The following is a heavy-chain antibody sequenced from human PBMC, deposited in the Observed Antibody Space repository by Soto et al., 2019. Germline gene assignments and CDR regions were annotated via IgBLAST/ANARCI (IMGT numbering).Heavy chain of an antibody. CDR2: ISGSGGST. Sequence: PGGSLRLSCAASGFTFSSYAMRSDRRAPGKGLEWVSAISGSGGSTYYADSVKGRFTISRDNSKNTLYLQMNSLRAEDTAVYYCAKDGLESDGTSSWNRKYDYWGQGTLVTVSS. CDR1: GFTFSSYA. V-gene: IGHV3-23*01. D-gene: IGHD6-13*01. CDR3: AKDGLESDGTSSWNRKYDY. J-gene: IGHJ4*02.